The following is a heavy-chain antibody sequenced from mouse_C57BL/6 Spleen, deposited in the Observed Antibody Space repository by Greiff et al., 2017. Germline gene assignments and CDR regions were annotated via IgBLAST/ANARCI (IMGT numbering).Heavy chain of an antibody. CDR3: ARDYSNSFDY. V-gene: IGHV1-81*01. CDR1: GYTFTSYG. CDR2: IYPRSGNT. D-gene: IGHD2-5*01. J-gene: IGHJ2*01. Sequence: VQLQQSGAELARPGASVKLSCKASGYTFTSYGISWVKQRTGQGIAWIGEIYPRSGNTYYNEKFKGKATLTADKSSSTAYMELRSLTSEDSAVYFCARDYSNSFDYWGQGTTLTVSS.